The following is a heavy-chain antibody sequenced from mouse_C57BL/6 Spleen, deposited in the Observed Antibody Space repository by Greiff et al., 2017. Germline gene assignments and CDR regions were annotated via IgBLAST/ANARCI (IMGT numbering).Heavy chain of an antibody. CDR1: GYAFSSSW. D-gene: IGHD1-1*01. V-gene: IGHV1-82*01. J-gene: IGHJ2*01. CDR3: ARGSSYVEYFDY. CDR2: IYPGDGDT. Sequence: QVQLKESGPELVKPGASVKISCKASGYAFSSSWMNWVKQWPGKGLEWIGRIYPGDGDTNYNGKFKGKATLTADKSSSTAYMQLSSLTSEDSAVYFCARGSSYVEYFDYWGQGTTLTVSS.